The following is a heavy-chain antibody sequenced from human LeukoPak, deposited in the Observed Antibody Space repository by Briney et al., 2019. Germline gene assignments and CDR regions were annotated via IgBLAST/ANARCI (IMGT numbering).Heavy chain of an antibody. CDR1: GFNFDDYA. CDR3: AKADSSGWYDY. CDR2: ISGDGGST. Sequence: GGSLRLSCAASGFNFDDYAMHWLRQAPGKGLEWVSLISGDGGSTYYADSVKGRFTTSRDNSKNSLYLQMNSLRTEDTALYCCAKADSSGWYDYWGQETLVTVSS. V-gene: IGHV3-43*02. J-gene: IGHJ4*02. D-gene: IGHD6-19*01.